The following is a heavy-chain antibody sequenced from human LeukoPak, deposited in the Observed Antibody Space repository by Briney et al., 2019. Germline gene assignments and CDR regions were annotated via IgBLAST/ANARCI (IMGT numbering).Heavy chain of an antibody. D-gene: IGHD6-19*01. Sequence: GGSLRLSCAASGFTVSSNYMSWVRQAPGKGLEWDSVIYSGGSTYYADSVKGRFTISRDNSKNTLYLQMNSLRAEDTAVYYCAKGFRGIAVAATAFDIWGQGTMVTVSS. CDR1: GFTVSSNY. CDR2: IYSGGST. J-gene: IGHJ3*02. V-gene: IGHV3-53*01. CDR3: AKGFRGIAVAATAFDI.